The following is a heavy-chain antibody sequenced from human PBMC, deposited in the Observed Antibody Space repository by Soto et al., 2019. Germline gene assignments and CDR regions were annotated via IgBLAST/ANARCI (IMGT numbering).Heavy chain of an antibody. CDR3: AKSQEIGTHFFDS. CDR2: ISDDGVSK. D-gene: IGHD6-13*01. V-gene: IGHV3-30*18. J-gene: IGHJ4*02. CDR1: GFTFSNYG. Sequence: PGGSLRLSCAASGFTFSNYGMHWVRQAPGKGLEWVAVISDDGVSKYYAVSVKGRFTISRDNAKNSLSLQMNSLRAGDMAVYFCAKSQEIGTHFFDSWGQGTQVTVSS.